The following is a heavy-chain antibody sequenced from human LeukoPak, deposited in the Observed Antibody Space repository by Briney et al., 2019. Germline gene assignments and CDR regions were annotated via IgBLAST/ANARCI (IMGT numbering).Heavy chain of an antibody. D-gene: IGHD2-2*01. CDR1: GFTFSSYA. V-gene: IGHV3-23*01. CDR2: ISGSGGST. J-gene: IGHJ3*02. Sequence: GGSLRLSCAASGFTFSSYAMSWVRQAPGKGLEWVSAISGSGGSTYYADSVKGRFTISRDNAKNSLDLQMNSLTAEDTAVYYCARDYQHAFDIWGQGTMVTVSS. CDR3: ARDYQHAFDI.